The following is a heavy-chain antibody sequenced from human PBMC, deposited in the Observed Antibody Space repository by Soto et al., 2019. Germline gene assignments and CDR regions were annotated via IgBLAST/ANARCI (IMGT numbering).Heavy chain of an antibody. J-gene: IGHJ6*02. Sequence: SGTPSPTCTVSGGPLRGGSFSRGWIRPPPGEGGGWIGTFHYSENTYYNPSLESRVTISVDTSKNQFSLKVSSVTVADTAVYFCARLGGYCSSTKCYGYYGMDVWGQGTTVTVSS. CDR2: FHYSENT. D-gene: IGHD2-2*01. V-gene: IGHV4-39*01. CDR3: ARLGGYCSSTKCYGYYGMDV. CDR1: GGPLRGGSFS.